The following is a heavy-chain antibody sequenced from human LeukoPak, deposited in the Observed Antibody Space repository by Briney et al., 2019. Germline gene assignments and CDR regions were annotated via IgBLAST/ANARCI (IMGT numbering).Heavy chain of an antibody. D-gene: IGHD3-3*01. CDR1: GYTFTSNG. CDR2: ISTNNGDT. CDR3: AREDDFWNRFDP. V-gene: IGHV1-18*01. Sequence: ASVKVSCKASGYTFTSNGISWVRQAPGRGLEWMGWISTNNGDTKYGRKFQGRVIMTTDTSTSTTYMEVRSLRSDDTAVYYCAREDDFWNRFDPRGQGTLVTVSS. J-gene: IGHJ5*02.